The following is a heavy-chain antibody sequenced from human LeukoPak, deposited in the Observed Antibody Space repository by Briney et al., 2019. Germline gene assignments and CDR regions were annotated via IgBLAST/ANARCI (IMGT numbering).Heavy chain of an antibody. Sequence: GGSLRLSCAASGFAFSSYAMHWVRQAPGKGLEWVAVISYDGSNKYYADSVKGRFTISRDNSKNTLYLQMNSLRAEDTAVYYCARGSIAAAGTRGGFDYWGQGTLVTVSS. CDR3: ARGSIAAAGTRGGFDY. CDR2: ISYDGSNK. J-gene: IGHJ4*02. V-gene: IGHV3-30-3*01. D-gene: IGHD6-13*01. CDR1: GFAFSSYA.